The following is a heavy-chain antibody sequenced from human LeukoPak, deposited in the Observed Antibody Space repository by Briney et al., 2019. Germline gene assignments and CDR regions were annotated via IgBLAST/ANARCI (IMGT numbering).Heavy chain of an antibody. V-gene: IGHV3-7*01. CDR3: ARVLVGARGFFDY. CDR1: GFTFSTYW. D-gene: IGHD1-26*01. Sequence: GGSLRLSCAASGFTFSTYWMSWVRQAPGKGLEWVANMNQDGSEKYYVDSVKGRFTISRDNAKNSLYLQMNSLRAEDTAVYYCARVLVGARGFFDYWGQGTLVTVSS. J-gene: IGHJ4*02. CDR2: MNQDGSEK.